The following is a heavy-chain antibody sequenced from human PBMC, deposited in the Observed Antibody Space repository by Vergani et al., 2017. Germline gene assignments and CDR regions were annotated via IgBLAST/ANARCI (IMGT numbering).Heavy chain of an antibody. V-gene: IGHV1-58*02. CDR1: GFTFTRSA. D-gene: IGHD3-10*01. J-gene: IGHJ3*02. CDR2: IVVGSGNT. CDR3: ARDMVRDDAFDI. Sequence: QMQLVQSGPEVKKPGTSVTVSCKASGFTFTRSAMQWVRQARGQRLEWIGWIVVGSGNTNYAQKFQERVTITRDMSTSTAYMELSSLRSEDTAVYYCARDMVRDDAFDIWGQGTMVTVSS.